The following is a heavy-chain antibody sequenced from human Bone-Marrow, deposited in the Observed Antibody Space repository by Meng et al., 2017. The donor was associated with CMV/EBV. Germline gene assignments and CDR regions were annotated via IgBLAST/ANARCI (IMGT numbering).Heavy chain of an antibody. CDR3: ASVIYHYQLPFRFDP. V-gene: IGHV3-21*01. D-gene: IGHD2-2*01. CDR2: ISSSSYI. J-gene: IGHJ5*02. CDR1: GFTFSSYE. Sequence: GESLKISCAASGFTFSSYEMNWVRQAPGKGLEWVSSISSSSYIYYADSVKGRFTISRDNAKNSLYLQMNSLRAEDTAVYYCASVIYHYQLPFRFDPWGQGTLVTVSS.